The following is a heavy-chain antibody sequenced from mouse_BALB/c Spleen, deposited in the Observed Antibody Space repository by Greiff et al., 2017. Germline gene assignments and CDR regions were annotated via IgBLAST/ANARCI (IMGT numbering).Heavy chain of an antibody. V-gene: IGHV5-4*02. CDR2: ISDGGSYT. CDR3: ARHDYGNPFAY. D-gene: IGHD2-1*01. Sequence: EVQGVESGGGLVKPGGSLKLSCAASGFTFSDYYMYWVRQTPEKRLEWVATISDGGSYTYYPDSVKGRFTISRDNAKNNLYLQMSSLKSEDTAMYYCARHDYGNPFAYWGQGTLVTVSA. J-gene: IGHJ3*01. CDR1: GFTFSDYY.